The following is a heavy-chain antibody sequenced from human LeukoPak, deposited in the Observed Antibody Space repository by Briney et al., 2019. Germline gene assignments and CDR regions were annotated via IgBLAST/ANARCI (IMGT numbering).Heavy chain of an antibody. CDR1: GFTFSSYS. V-gene: IGHV3-21*01. D-gene: IGHD6-13*01. CDR3: ASSYSSSTNWFDP. Sequence: GGSLRLSCAASGFTFSSYSMIWVRQAPGKGLEWVSSISSSSSYIYYADSVKGRFTISRDNAKNSLYLQMNSLRAEDTAVYYCASSYSSSTNWFDPWGQGTLVTVSS. CDR2: ISSSSSYI. J-gene: IGHJ5*02.